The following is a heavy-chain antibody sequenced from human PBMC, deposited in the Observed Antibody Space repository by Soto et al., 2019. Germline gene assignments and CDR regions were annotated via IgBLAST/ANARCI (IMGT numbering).Heavy chain of an antibody. D-gene: IGHD3-10*01. CDR3: ARDLEAGSGSYLLAYYYGMDV. CDR1: GFTFSSYG. J-gene: IGHJ6*02. CDR2: IWFDGSNK. Sequence: GSLRLSCAASGFTFSSYGMHWVRQAPGKGLEWVAFIWFDGSNKYYADSVKGRFTISRDNSKNTLYLQMNSLRAEDTAVYYCARDLEAGSGSYLLAYYYGMDVWGQGTTVTVSS. V-gene: IGHV3-33*01.